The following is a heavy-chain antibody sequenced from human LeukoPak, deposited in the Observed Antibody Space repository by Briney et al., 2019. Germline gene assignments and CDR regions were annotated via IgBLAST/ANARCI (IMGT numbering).Heavy chain of an antibody. CDR1: GYSFTSYW. D-gene: IGHD3-10*01. CDR2: IHPGDSDT. CDR3: ARPSMVRGVMTYGMDV. Sequence: GESLKISCKGSGYSFTSYWIGWVRQMPGKGLEWMGIIHPGDSDTRYSPSFQGQDTISADKSISTAYLQWSSLKASDTAMYYCARPSMVRGVMTYGMDVWGQGTTVTVSS. J-gene: IGHJ6*02. V-gene: IGHV5-51*01.